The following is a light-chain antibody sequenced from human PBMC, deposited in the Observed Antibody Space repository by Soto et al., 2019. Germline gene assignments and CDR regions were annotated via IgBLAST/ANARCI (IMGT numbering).Light chain of an antibody. CDR2: GAS. V-gene: IGKV3-20*01. J-gene: IGKJ1*01. CDR1: QSVSSTY. Sequence: EVVLTQSPGTLSLSPGERATLSCRASQSVSSTYLAWYQQRPGQAPRLLIYGASTRATDIPDRISGSGSGTDFTLTVSRLEPEDFAVYYCQHYGSTPWSCGQGPKVEIK. CDR3: QHYGSTPWS.